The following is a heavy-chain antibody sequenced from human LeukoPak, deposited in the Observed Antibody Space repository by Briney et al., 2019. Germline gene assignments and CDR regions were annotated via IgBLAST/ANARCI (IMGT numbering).Heavy chain of an antibody. CDR3: ARESPVAAVGRGWFDP. Sequence: GGSLRLSCAASGFTFSSYAMSWVRQAPGEGLEWVSTISGSGGSTYYADSVKGRFTISRDNSKNTLYLQMNSLRAEDTAVYYCARESPVAAVGRGWFDPWGQGTLVTVSS. D-gene: IGHD6-13*01. J-gene: IGHJ5*02. CDR2: ISGSGGST. V-gene: IGHV3-23*01. CDR1: GFTFSSYA.